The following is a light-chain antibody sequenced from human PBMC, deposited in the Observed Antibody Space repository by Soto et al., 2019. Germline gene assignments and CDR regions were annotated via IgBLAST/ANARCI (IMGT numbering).Light chain of an antibody. CDR2: MNS. J-gene: IGLJ3*02. CDR1: RPNIGRAI. V-gene: IGLV1-47*01. Sequence: QSVLTQPPSLSGPPGQTVTTPGIGSRPNIGRAIVHWYQQFPGTAPKHLIYMNSQRPSGVPDRFSGSKSGTSASLVITGLRPEDEADYYCVAWDDNLSSRVFGGGTKLTVL. CDR3: VAWDDNLSSRV.